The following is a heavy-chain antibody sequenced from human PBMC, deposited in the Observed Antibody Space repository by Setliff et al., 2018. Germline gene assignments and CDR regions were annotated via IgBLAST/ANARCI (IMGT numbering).Heavy chain of an antibody. CDR3: ARQKYWSGYYGEGYYYYMDV. Sequence: PSETLSLTCSVSGGSITGSSDYWGWDRQPPGEGLEWIGSINYSGRSHYDPSLRSRVAIFMDMSKNQYSLTLSSVTAADTALYFCARQKYWSGYYGEGYYYYMDVWGKGTTVTVSS. D-gene: IGHD3-3*01. V-gene: IGHV4-39*01. CDR2: INYSGRS. J-gene: IGHJ6*03. CDR1: GGSITGSSDY.